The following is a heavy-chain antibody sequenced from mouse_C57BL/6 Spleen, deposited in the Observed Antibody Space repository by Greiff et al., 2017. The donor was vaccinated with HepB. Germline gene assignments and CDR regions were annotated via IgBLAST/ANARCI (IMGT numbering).Heavy chain of an antibody. D-gene: IGHD2-9*01. CDR1: GFNIKNTY. Sequence: EVQLQESVAELVRPGASVKLSCTASGFNIKNTYMHWVKQRPEQGLEWIGRIDPANGNTKYAPKFKGKATITADTSSNTAYLQLSSLTSEDTAIYYCAMPSMVRGGYAMDYWGQGTSVTVSS. CDR2: IDPANGNT. CDR3: AMPSMVRGGYAMDY. V-gene: IGHV14-3*01. J-gene: IGHJ4*01.